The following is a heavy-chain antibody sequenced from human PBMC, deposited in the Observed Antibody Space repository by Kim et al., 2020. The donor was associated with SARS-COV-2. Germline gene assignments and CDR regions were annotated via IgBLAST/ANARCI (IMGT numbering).Heavy chain of an antibody. Sequence: YAQKFQGRVTITADESTSTAYMELSSLRSEDTAVYYCARQAAAGPFHFDYWGQGTLVTVSS. D-gene: IGHD6-13*01. V-gene: IGHV1-69*01. J-gene: IGHJ4*02. CDR3: ARQAAAGPFHFDY.